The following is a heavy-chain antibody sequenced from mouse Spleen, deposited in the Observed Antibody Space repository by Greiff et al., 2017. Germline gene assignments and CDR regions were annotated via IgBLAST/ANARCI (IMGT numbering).Heavy chain of an antibody. D-gene: IGHD1-2*01. Sequence: EVMLVESGGGLVKPGGSLKLSCAASGFTFSSYAMSWVRQSPEKRLEWVAEISSGGSYTYYPDTVTGRFTISRDNAKNTLYLEMSSLRSEDTAMYYCARDYGYKRDWYFDVWGAGTTVTVSS. CDR1: GFTFSSYA. CDR3: ARDYGYKRDWYFDV. V-gene: IGHV5-9-4*01. CDR2: ISSGGSYT. J-gene: IGHJ1*01.